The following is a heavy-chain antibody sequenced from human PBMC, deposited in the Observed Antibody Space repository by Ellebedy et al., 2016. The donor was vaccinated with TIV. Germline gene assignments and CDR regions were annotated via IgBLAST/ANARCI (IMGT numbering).Heavy chain of an antibody. D-gene: IGHD3-10*01. CDR2: IYNSGSA. Sequence: SETLSLTXTVSGGSISSDYWTWIRQPPGKGLEWIAYIYNSGSAKYNPSLQNRVTISVDTSKNQFSMKLSSLTAADTAMYYCARVSRFRSGTYGADYWGQGTLVTVSS. V-gene: IGHV4-59*01. CDR1: GGSISSDY. CDR3: ARVSRFRSGTYGADY. J-gene: IGHJ4*02.